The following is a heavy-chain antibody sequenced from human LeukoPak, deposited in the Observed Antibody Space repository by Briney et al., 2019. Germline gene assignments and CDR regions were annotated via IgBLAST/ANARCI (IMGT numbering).Heavy chain of an antibody. CDR3: ARRFTPYYDILTGYPPTYYFDY. CDR2: IYYSGST. Sequence: SETLSLTCTVSGGSISSSSYYWGWIRQPPGKGLEWIGSIYYSGSTYYNPSLKSRVTISVDTSKNQFSLKLSSVTAADTAVYYCARRFTPYYDILTGYPPTYYFDYWGQGTLVTVSS. V-gene: IGHV4-39*01. CDR1: GGSISSSSYY. D-gene: IGHD3-9*01. J-gene: IGHJ4*02.